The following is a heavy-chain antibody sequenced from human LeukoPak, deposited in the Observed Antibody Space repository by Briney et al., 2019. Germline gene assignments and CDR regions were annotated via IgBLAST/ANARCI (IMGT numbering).Heavy chain of an antibody. D-gene: IGHD2-15*01. Sequence: GESLKMSCKGPGYSFTSYWIGWVRQMPGKGLEWMGIIYPGDSDTRYSPSFQGQVTITADKSISTAYLQWSSLKASDTAMYYCARHTSGYCSGGSCYGNYYYMDVWGKGTTVTVSS. CDR1: GYSFTSYW. CDR2: IYPGDSDT. V-gene: IGHV5-51*01. J-gene: IGHJ6*03. CDR3: ARHTSGYCSGGSCYGNYYYMDV.